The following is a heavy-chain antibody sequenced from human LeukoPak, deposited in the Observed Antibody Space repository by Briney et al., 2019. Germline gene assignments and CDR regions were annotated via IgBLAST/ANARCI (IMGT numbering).Heavy chain of an antibody. J-gene: IGHJ4*02. CDR1: GGTFSSYA. CDR2: IIPIFGTA. CDR3: ARDGGVGFGELSDY. D-gene: IGHD3-10*01. V-gene: IGHV1-69*13. Sequence: GASVKVSCKASGGTFSSYAISWVRQAPGQGLEWMGGIIPIFGTANYAQKFQGRVTITADESTSTAYMELSSLRSEDTAVYYCARDGGVGFGELSDYWGQGTLVTVSS.